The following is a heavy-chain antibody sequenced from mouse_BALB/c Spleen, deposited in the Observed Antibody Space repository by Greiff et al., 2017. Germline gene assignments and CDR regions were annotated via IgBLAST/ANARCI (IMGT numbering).Heavy chain of an antibody. D-gene: IGHD1-1*01. CDR3: ARSRDYYGSSYGFDY. J-gene: IGHJ2*01. V-gene: IGHV3-1*02. CDR1: GYSITSGYS. CDR2: IHYSGST. Sequence: VQLQQSGPDLVKPSQSLSLTCTVTGYSITSGYSWHWIRQFPGNKLEWMGYIHYSGSTNYNPSLKSRISITRDTSKNQFFLQLNSVTTEDTATYYCARSRDYYGSSYGFDYWGQGTTLTVSS.